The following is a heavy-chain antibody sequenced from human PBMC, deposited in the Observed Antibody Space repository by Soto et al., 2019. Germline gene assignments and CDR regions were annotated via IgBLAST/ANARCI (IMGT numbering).Heavy chain of an antibody. Sequence: SVKVSCKASGYTFTSYGISWVRQAPGQGLEWMGWISAYNGNTNYAQKLQGRVTMTTDTSTSTAYMELRSLRSDDTAVYYCARHSIMITFGGAHDYWGQGTLVTVSS. CDR3: ARHSIMITFGGAHDY. CDR2: ISAYNGNT. D-gene: IGHD3-16*01. CDR1: GYTFTSYG. J-gene: IGHJ4*02. V-gene: IGHV1-18*01.